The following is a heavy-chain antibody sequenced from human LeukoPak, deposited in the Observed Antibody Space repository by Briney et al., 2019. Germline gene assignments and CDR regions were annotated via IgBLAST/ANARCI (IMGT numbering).Heavy chain of an antibody. J-gene: IGHJ4*02. CDR2: IVVGSGNT. Sequence: ASVKVSCKASGFTFTSSAMQWVRQARGQRLEWIGWIVVGSGNTNYAQKFQERVTITRDMSTSTAYMELSSLRSDDTAVYYCAADLRSTVTTNCFDYWGQGTLVTVSS. CDR1: GFTFTSSA. D-gene: IGHD4-17*01. V-gene: IGHV1-58*02. CDR3: AADLRSTVTTNCFDY.